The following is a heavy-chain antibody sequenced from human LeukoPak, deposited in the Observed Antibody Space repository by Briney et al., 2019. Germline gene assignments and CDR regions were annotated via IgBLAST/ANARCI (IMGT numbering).Heavy chain of an antibody. Sequence: GASVKVSCKVSGYTLTELSMHWVRQAPGKGLEWMGGFDPEDGETIYAQKFQGRVTMTEDTSTDTAYMELSSLRSEDTAVYYCAKGGSEWSLTIFGVPYPDYWGQGTLVTVSS. CDR1: GYTLTELS. D-gene: IGHD3-3*01. J-gene: IGHJ4*02. V-gene: IGHV1-24*01. CDR2: FDPEDGET. CDR3: AKGGSEWSLTIFGVPYPDY.